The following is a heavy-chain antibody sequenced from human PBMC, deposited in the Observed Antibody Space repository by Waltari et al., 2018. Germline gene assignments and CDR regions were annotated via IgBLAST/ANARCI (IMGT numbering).Heavy chain of an antibody. Sequence: EVQLLESGGGLVQPGGSLRLSCAASGFSFSIYGMSWVRQAPGKGLEWVSGINSGGSTNYADSVKGRFTISGDNSKNTLYLHMNSLRAEDTAVYYCAQGLWYFDYWGQGTLVTVSS. J-gene: IGHJ4*02. D-gene: IGHD2-21*01. CDR3: AQGLWYFDY. V-gene: IGHV3-23*01. CDR1: GFSFSIYG. CDR2: INSGGST.